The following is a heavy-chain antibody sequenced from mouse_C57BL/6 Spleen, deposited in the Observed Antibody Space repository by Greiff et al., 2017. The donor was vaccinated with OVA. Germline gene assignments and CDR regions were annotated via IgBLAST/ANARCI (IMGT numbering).Heavy chain of an antibody. CDR1: GFNIKDYY. CDR2: IDPEDGDT. CDR3: TNAYYSNYGYFDV. D-gene: IGHD2-5*01. Sequence: VQLQQSGAELVRPGASVKLSCTASGFNIKDYYMHWVKQRPEQGLEWIGRIDPEDGDTEYAPKFQGKATMTADTSSNTAYLQLSSLTSEDTAVYYCTNAYYSNYGYFDVWGTGTTVTVSS. J-gene: IGHJ1*03. V-gene: IGHV14-1*01.